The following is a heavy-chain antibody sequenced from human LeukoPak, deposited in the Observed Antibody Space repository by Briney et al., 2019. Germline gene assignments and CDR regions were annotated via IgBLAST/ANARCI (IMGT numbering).Heavy chain of an antibody. CDR2: ISSSRRYI. Sequence: GGSLRLSCAASGFTFSRYSMNWVRQARGKGLEWVSSISSSRRYIYYADSVRGRFTISRDNTNNSLYLQMNSLRAEDTAVYYCASPGWFGELSFDYWGQGTLVTVSS. CDR1: GFTFSRYS. CDR3: ASPGWFGELSFDY. D-gene: IGHD3-10*01. J-gene: IGHJ4*02. V-gene: IGHV3-21*01.